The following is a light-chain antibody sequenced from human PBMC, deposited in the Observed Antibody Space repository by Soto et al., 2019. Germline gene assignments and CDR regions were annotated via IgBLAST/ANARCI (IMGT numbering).Light chain of an antibody. V-gene: IGKV1-12*01. CDR2: SAS. CDR3: QQVNNFPWT. Sequence: DIQMTQSPSSVSASVGDTVTITCRASQGISSWLAWYQQKPGKAPKLLISSASTLESGVPSRFSGSGSGTEYSLTISGLQSDDFATYYCQQVNNFPWTFGQGTRVDIK. J-gene: IGKJ1*01. CDR1: QGISSW.